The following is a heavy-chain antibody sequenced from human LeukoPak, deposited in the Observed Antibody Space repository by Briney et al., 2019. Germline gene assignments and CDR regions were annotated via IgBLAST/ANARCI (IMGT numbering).Heavy chain of an antibody. CDR3: ARDVGDYDILTGYSPSYFDY. D-gene: IGHD3-9*01. V-gene: IGHV4-39*07. CDR2: IYYSGIT. Sequence: PSETLSLTCTVSGGSISSSSYYWGWIRQPPGKGLEWIGSIYYSGITYYNPSLKSRVTISVDTSKNQFSLKLSSVTAADTAVYYCARDVGDYDILTGYSPSYFDYWGQGTLVTVSS. CDR1: GGSISSSSYY. J-gene: IGHJ4*02.